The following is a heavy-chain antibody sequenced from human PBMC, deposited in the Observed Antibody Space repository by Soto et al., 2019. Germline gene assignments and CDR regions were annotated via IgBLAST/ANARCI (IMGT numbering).Heavy chain of an antibody. CDR1: GFTFSDYY. J-gene: IGHJ4*02. Sequence: QVQLVESGGGLVKPGGSLRLSCAASGFTFSDYYMSWIRQAPGKGLEWVSYISSSSSYTNYADSVKGRFTISRDNAKNSLYLQMNSLRAEDTAVYYCARTLRFAVGATNFDYWGQGTRVTVSS. CDR2: ISSSSSYT. D-gene: IGHD1-26*01. CDR3: ARTLRFAVGATNFDY. V-gene: IGHV3-11*05.